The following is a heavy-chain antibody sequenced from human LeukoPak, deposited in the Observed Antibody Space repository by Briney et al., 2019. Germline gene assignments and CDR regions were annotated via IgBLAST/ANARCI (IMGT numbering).Heavy chain of an antibody. CDR3: ARGLPRFTLNGNWFDP. D-gene: IGHD1-1*01. CDR2: INAGNGNT. Sequence: AASVEVSCKASGYTFTSYAMHWVRQAPGQRLEWMGWINAGNGNTKYSQKFQGRVTMTRDTSISTAYLELSRLMFDDTAVYFCARGLPRFTLNGNWFDPWGQGTLVTVSS. V-gene: IGHV1-3*01. CDR1: GYTFTSYA. J-gene: IGHJ5*02.